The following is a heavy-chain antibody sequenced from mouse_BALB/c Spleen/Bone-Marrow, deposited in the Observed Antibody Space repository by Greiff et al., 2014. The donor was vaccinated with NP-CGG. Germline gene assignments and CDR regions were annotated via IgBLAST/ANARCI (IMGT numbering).Heavy chain of an antibody. Sequence: QVQLQQSGSVLVRPGASVKLSCKASGYTFTSSWMHWAKQRPGQGLEWIGEIHPNSGNTNYNEKFKGKATLTVDTSSSTAYVDLSSLTCEDSADYYGEREKIYGNYLWYFDVWGAGTTVTVSS. CDR1: GYTFTSSW. D-gene: IGHD2-1*01. V-gene: IGHV1S130*01. J-gene: IGHJ1*01. CDR3: EREKIYGNYLWYFDV. CDR2: IHPNSGNT.